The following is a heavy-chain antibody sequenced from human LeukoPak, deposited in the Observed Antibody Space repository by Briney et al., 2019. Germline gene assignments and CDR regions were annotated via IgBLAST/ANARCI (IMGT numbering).Heavy chain of an antibody. CDR1: GFTFNIYV. CDR3: AKNPQRGGYAY. D-gene: IGHD5-12*01. J-gene: IGHJ4*02. Sequence: PGGSLRLSCAASGFTFNIYVMSWVRQAPGKVLEWVSDIDGSGVTTYYADSVQGRFTISRDNSKNTLYLQMNSLRAEDTAVYYCAKNPQRGGYAYGAQEPLVTVCS. CDR2: IDGSGVTT. V-gene: IGHV3-23*01.